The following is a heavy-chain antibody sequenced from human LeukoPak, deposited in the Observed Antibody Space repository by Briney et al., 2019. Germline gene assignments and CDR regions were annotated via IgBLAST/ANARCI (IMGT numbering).Heavy chain of an antibody. Sequence: GGSLRLSCVASGFTVSSNYMSWVRQAPGKVLEGVSVIYSGGSTYYADSVKGRFTIYIDNSKNTLYLQMNSLRAEDTAVYYCARDRSSGYFHDYWGQGTLVTVSS. CDR3: ARDRSSGYFHDY. CDR2: IYSGGST. CDR1: GFTVSSNY. D-gene: IGHD3-22*01. V-gene: IGHV3-53*01. J-gene: IGHJ4*02.